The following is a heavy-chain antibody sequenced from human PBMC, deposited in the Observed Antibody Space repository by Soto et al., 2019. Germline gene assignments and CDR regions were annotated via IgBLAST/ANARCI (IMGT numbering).Heavy chain of an antibody. V-gene: IGHV4-39*01. Sequence: SETLSLTCTVSGGSISSSSYYWGWIRQPPGKGLEWIGSIYYSGSTYYNPSLKIRVTISVDTSKNQFSLKLSSVTAADTAVYYCARGQFWRSSFDYWGQGTLVTVSS. D-gene: IGHD6-13*01. J-gene: IGHJ4*02. CDR3: ARGQFWRSSFDY. CDR2: IYYSGST. CDR1: GGSISSSSYY.